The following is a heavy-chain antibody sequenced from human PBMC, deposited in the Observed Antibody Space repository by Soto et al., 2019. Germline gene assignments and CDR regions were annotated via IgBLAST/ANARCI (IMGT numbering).Heavy chain of an antibody. CDR2: IWYDGSNK. J-gene: IGHJ6*02. CDR1: GFTFSNYG. Sequence: GGSLRLSCAASGFTFSNYGMHWVRQAPGKGLEWVAVIWYDGSNKYYAGSVKGRFTISRDNSKNTLYLQMNSLRAEDTAVYYCARTMVRGVIITPGYGMDVWGQGTTVTV. CDR3: ARTMVRGVIITPGYGMDV. D-gene: IGHD3-10*01. V-gene: IGHV3-33*01.